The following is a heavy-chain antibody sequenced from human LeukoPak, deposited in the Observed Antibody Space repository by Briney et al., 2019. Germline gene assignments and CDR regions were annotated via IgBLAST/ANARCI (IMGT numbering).Heavy chain of an antibody. CDR2: ISSDGTNP. D-gene: IGHD6-13*01. CDR3: ARAQAISAAGF. V-gene: IGHV3-30-3*01. Sequence: PGGSLRLACAASGFTLSAYAMHWVRQAPGAGLDWVAVISSDGTNPYHAESVRGRFTISRDNSKNTLYLQMHFLRLDDTAIYYCARAQAISAAGFWGQGALVTVSS. J-gene: IGHJ4*02. CDR1: GFTLSAYA.